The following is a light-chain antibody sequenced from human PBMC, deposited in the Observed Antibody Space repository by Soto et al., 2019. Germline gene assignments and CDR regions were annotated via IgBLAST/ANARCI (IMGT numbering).Light chain of an antibody. V-gene: IGLV2-14*01. J-gene: IGLJ7*01. CDR2: DVS. CDR1: STDVGGYNY. Sequence: QSVLTQPASVSGSPGQSITISCTGTSTDVGGYNYVSWYQQHPGKAPKLMIYDVSSRPSGVSNRFSGSKSGDTASLTISGLQADDEADYYCSSYSFSNTAVFGGGTQLTVL. CDR3: SSYSFSNTAV.